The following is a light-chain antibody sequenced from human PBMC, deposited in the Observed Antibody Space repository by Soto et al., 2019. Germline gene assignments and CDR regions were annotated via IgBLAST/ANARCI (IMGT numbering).Light chain of an antibody. CDR2: AAS. V-gene: IGKV1-39*01. CDR3: QQTYSMPVT. J-gene: IGKJ2*01. CDR1: QSIVSF. Sequence: DVQMTQSPSSLSASVGDRVTITCRASQSIVSFLNWYQQRPGTAPKILIFAASNLESGVPSRFSGRGSATDFTLSISSLQPEDFATYFCQQTYSMPVTFGQGTKLEMK.